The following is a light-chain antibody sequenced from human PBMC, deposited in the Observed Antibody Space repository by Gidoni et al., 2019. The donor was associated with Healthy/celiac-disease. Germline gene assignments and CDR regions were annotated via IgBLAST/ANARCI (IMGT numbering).Light chain of an antibody. V-gene: IGKV3-20*01. J-gene: IGKJ3*01. CDR3: QQYGSSPFT. CDR1: QSVSSSY. Sequence: DIVLTQSPGTLSLSPGERATLSCRASQSVSSSYLVWYQQKPGQAPRLLIYDASSRATGLPDRFSGSGSGTDFTLTISRLEPEDFAVYYCQQYGSSPFTFGPGTKVDIK. CDR2: DAS.